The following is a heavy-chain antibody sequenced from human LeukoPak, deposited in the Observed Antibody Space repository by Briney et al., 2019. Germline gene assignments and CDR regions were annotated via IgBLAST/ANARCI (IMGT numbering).Heavy chain of an antibody. V-gene: IGHV1-2*06. D-gene: IGHD3-3*01. CDR2: INPNSGGT. CDR3: AMLYYDFWSGSEY. CDR1: GYTFTGYY. Sequence: ASVKVSCKASGYTFTGYYMHWVRQAPGQGLEWVGRINPNSGGTNYAQKFQGRVTMTRDTSISTAYMELSRLRSDDTAVYYCAMLYYDFWSGSEYWGQGTLVTVSS. J-gene: IGHJ4*02.